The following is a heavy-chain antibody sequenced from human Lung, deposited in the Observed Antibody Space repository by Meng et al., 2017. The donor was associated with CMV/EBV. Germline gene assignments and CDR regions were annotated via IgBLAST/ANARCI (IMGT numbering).Heavy chain of an antibody. V-gene: IGHV1-3*01. Sequence: QVRRWRSGAGVKKPGASGKVSCKASGYRFTTYASPWGRQAPGQRLYGMGWINAGNGNTKYLEKFQSRVTITSDTAASTAYMELSSLISEDTAVYYCARTGCSSSSCYDYWGQGTLVTVSS. D-gene: IGHD2-2*01. J-gene: IGHJ4*02. CDR1: GYRFTTYA. CDR3: ARTGCSSSSCYDY. CDR2: INAGNGNT.